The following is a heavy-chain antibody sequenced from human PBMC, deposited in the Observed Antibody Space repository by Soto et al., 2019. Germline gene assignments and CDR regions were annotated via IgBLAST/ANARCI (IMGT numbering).Heavy chain of an antibody. CDR2: MNSDGSSI. CDR1: GFTFSSYW. CDR3: AREIATTGLYYFDY. Sequence: EVQLVESGGGLVQPGGSLRLSCAASGFTFSSYWMHWVRQAPGKGLVWVSRMNSDGSSITYADSVKGRFTISRDSAKNTMDLQVHSLRAEDTAVYYCAREIATTGLYYFDYWGQGTLVSVSS. D-gene: IGHD1-1*01. V-gene: IGHV3-74*01. J-gene: IGHJ4*02.